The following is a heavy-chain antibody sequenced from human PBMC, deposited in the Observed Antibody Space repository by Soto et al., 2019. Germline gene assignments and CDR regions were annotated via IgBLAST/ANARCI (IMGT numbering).Heavy chain of an antibody. D-gene: IGHD3-22*01. CDR1: GFTFSDYY. Sequence: QVQLVESGGGLVKTSGSLRIACAASGFTFSDYYMSWVRQAPGKGLVWVSYISSSGNTIYYADSVKGRFTISRDNSKNSVYLQMNSMRAEDTALYFCATMSSENYYYPVFSWGQGTLGTVSS. J-gene: IGHJ4*02. V-gene: IGHV3-11*01. CDR3: ATMSSENYYYPVFS. CDR2: ISSSGNTI.